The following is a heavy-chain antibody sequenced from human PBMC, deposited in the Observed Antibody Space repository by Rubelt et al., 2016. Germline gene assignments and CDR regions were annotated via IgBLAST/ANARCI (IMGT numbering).Heavy chain of an antibody. CDR1: SSYW. J-gene: IGHJ4*02. CDR3: ARVSGAQVFDY. V-gene: IGHV3-21*01. Sequence: SSYWMNWVRQAPGKGLEWVSSISSSSSYIYYADSVKGRFTISRDNAKNSLYLQMNSLRAEDTAVYYCARVSGAQVFDYWGQGTLVTVSS. D-gene: IGHD5/OR15-5a*01. CDR2: ISSSSSYI.